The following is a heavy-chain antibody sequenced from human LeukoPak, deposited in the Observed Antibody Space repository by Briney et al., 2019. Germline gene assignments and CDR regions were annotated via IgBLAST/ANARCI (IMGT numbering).Heavy chain of an antibody. Sequence: PGGSLRLSCAASGFTFSDYYMSWIRQAPGKGLEWVANIKQDGSEKYYVDSVKGRFTISRDNAKNSLYLQMNSLRAEDTAVYYCAREALVVTAILYYFDYWGQGTLVTVSS. CDR1: GFTFSDYY. J-gene: IGHJ4*02. CDR2: IKQDGSEK. CDR3: AREALVVTAILYYFDY. D-gene: IGHD2-21*02. V-gene: IGHV3-7*01.